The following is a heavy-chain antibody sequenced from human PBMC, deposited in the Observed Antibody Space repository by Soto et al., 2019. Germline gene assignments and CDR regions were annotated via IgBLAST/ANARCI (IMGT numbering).Heavy chain of an antibody. CDR1: GYTFTSYA. J-gene: IGHJ4*02. CDR3: ARGLNGYLHYFDY. Sequence: QVQLVQSGAEVKKPGAPVKVSCKASGYTFTSYAMHWVRQAPGQRLEWMGWINAGNGNTKYSQKFQGRVTITRDTSASTAYMELSSLRSEDTAVYYCARGLNGYLHYFDYWGQGTLVTVSS. CDR2: INAGNGNT. V-gene: IGHV1-3*01. D-gene: IGHD5-18*01.